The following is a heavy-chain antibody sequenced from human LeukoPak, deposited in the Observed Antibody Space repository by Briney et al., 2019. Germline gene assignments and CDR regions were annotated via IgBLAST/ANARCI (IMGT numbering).Heavy chain of an antibody. CDR1: GGSFSGYY. CDR3: ARAWENYAHMDV. J-gene: IGHJ6*03. CDR2: INHSGST. Sequence: PSEALSLTCAVYGGSFSGYYWSWIRQPPGKGLEWIGEINHSGSTNYNPSLKSRVTISVDTSKNQFSLKLSSVTAADTAVYYCARAWENYAHMDVWGRGTTVTVSS. V-gene: IGHV4-34*01. D-gene: IGHD1-26*01.